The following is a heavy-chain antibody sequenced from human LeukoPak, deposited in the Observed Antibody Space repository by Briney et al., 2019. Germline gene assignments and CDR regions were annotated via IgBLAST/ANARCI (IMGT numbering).Heavy chain of an antibody. J-gene: IGHJ4*02. CDR1: GFTFSNYP. D-gene: IGHD3-22*01. CDR3: ARVVNEKINSGYYSDY. CDR2: LGGEQSGSWT. V-gene: IGHV3-23*01. Sequence: GGSLRLSCAASGFTFSNYPMGWVRQAPGKGLEWLSALGGEQSGSWTKSADSVKGRFTISRDNAKSSLYLQMNSLRAEDTAVYYCARVVNEKINSGYYSDYWGQGTLVTVSS.